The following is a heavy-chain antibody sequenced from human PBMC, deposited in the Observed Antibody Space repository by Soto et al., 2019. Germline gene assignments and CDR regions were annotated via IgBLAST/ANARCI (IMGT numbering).Heavy chain of an antibody. D-gene: IGHD3-22*01. CDR2: ISYDGNNK. CDR1: GFIFSNYG. CDR3: AKVTPYCYDSSGRQGYVDS. J-gene: IGHJ4*02. V-gene: IGHV3-30*18. Sequence: QVQLVESGGGVVQPGRSLRLSCAASGFIFSNYGMHWVRQAPGKGLEWVAVISYDGNNKYYADSVKGRFTISRDNSKNTLNLQMSSLRPEDTAVYYCAKVTPYCYDSSGRQGYVDSWGQGTLVTVAS.